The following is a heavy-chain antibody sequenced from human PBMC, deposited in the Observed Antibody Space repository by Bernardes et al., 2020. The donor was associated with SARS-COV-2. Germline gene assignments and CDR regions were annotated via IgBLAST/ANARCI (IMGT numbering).Heavy chain of an antibody. D-gene: IGHD1-1*01. Sequence: ASVKVSCQASGYTFTAYYIHWVRQAPGQGLEWMGWVNPNSGGTEYAQKFQGRVTMTRDTSISTAYMELSRLRSDDTALYYCAQDHMATTPFDSWCQGTLVTVAS. CDR2: VNPNSGGT. V-gene: IGHV1-2*02. CDR3: AQDHMATTPFDS. J-gene: IGHJ4*02. CDR1: GYTFTAYY.